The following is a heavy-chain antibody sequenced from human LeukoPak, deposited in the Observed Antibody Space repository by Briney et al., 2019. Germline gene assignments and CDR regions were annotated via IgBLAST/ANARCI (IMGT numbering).Heavy chain of an antibody. V-gene: IGHV5-51*01. D-gene: IGHD6-19*01. CDR1: GYDFTNYW. CDR3: ARRVGAGTNFHYYYYMDI. CDR2: IHPGDSDT. J-gene: IGHJ6*03. Sequence: GQSLKISCKGSGYDFTNYWIIWVRQMPGKDLEWMGIIHPGDSDTRYSPSFQGQVTISADKSINTAYLQWSSLKASDTAMYYCARRVGAGTNFHYYYYMDIWGKGTTVTVSS.